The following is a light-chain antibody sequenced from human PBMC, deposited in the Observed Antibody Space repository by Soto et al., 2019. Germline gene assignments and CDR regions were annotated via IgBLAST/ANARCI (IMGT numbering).Light chain of an antibody. Sequence: PSSLSASVGDRVTITCRASQSISSYLNWYQQKPGKAPKLLIYAASSLQSGVPDRFSGSGSGTDFTLTIIRLEPEDFAVYHCQQYDGSPRTFGQGTKV. V-gene: IGKV1-39*01. J-gene: IGKJ1*01. CDR1: QSISSY. CDR2: AAS. CDR3: QQYDGSPRT.